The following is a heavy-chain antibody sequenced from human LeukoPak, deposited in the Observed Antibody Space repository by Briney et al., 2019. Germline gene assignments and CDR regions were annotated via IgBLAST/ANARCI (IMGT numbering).Heavy chain of an antibody. J-gene: IGHJ4*02. D-gene: IGHD6-19*01. Sequence: PSETLSLTCTVSGGSISSYYWSWIRQPAGKGLEWIRRIYTSGSTNYNPSLKSRVTMSVDTSKNQFSLKLSSVTAADTAVYYCARDYIPQGGWYASFDYWGQGTLVTVSS. CDR3: ARDYIPQGGWYASFDY. CDR1: GGSISSYY. CDR2: IYTSGST. V-gene: IGHV4-4*07.